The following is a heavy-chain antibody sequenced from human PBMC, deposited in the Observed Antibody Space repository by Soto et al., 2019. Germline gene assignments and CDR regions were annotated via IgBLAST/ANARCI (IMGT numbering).Heavy chain of an antibody. D-gene: IGHD2-21*02. J-gene: IGHJ4*02. CDR2: MNPNSGNT. CDR3: ATCTGGGHCYDYYFHY. Sequence: QVQLVQSGAEVKKPGASVKVSCKASGYTFTSYDINWVRQAAGQGLEWMGWMNPNSGNTGYAQKFQGRVTMTGDTXIXXAHMELSSLRSEDTAVYYCATCTGGGHCYDYYFHYWGQGTLVTVSS. CDR1: GYTFTSYD. V-gene: IGHV1-8*01.